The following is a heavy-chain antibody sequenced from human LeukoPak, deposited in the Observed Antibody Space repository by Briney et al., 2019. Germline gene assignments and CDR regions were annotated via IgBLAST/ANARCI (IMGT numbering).Heavy chain of an antibody. Sequence: ASVKVSCKASGYTFTNYGIIWVRQAPGQGLEWVGWVSPVSGRTNYAQKFQGRITMTTDTSMTTAYMELRSLTSDDTAVFYCATDHFNAFDLWGQGTLVTVSS. D-gene: IGHD2/OR15-2a*01. CDR3: ATDHFNAFDL. V-gene: IGHV1-18*01. J-gene: IGHJ5*02. CDR2: VSPVSGRT. CDR1: GYTFTNYG.